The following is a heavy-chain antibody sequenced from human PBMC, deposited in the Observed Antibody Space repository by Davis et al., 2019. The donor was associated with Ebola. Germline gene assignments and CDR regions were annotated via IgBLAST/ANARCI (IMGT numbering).Heavy chain of an antibody. Sequence: ASVKVSCKASGYTFTRYGISWLRQAPGQGLEWMGWISGYNGDTNHAQKFQGRVTMTTDTSTSTAYMELRSLRSDDTAVYYCARAGYSSSWSPHYYYYGMDVWGQGTTVTVSS. J-gene: IGHJ6*02. CDR1: GYTFTRYG. D-gene: IGHD6-13*01. CDR3: ARAGYSSSWSPHYYYYGMDV. CDR2: ISGYNGDT. V-gene: IGHV1-18*01.